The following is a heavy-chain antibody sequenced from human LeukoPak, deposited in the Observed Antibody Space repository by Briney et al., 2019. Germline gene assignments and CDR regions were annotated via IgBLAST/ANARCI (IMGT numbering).Heavy chain of an antibody. CDR3: ARDRDYSNTERGFDY. J-gene: IGHJ4*02. CDR1: GYTFTGYY. Sequence: ASVKVSCKTSGYTFTGYYIHWVRQAPGQGLEWMGRINPNSGETNSAQKFQGRVTMTGDTSISTAYMELRRVTSDDTAVYYCARDRDYSNTERGFDYWGQGTLVTVSS. V-gene: IGHV1-2*02. CDR2: INPNSGET. D-gene: IGHD4-11*01.